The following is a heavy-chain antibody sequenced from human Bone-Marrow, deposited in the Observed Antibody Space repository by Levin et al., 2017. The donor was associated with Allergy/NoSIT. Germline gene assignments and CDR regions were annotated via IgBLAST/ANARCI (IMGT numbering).Heavy chain of an antibody. Sequence: GGSLRLSCAASGFTFDDYAMHWVRQAPGKGLEWVSGISWNSGSIGYADSVKGRFTISRDNAKNSLYLQMNSLRAEDTALYYCAKDSLVGGDSAVPFDYWGRGTLVTVSS. V-gene: IGHV3-9*01. D-gene: IGHD1-26*01. CDR1: GFTFDDYA. CDR3: AKDSLVGGDSAVPFDY. J-gene: IGHJ4*02. CDR2: ISWNSGSI.